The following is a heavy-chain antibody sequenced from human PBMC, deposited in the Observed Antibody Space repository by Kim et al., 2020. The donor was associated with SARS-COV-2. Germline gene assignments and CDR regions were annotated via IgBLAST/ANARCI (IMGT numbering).Heavy chain of an antibody. J-gene: IGHJ4*02. V-gene: IGHV4-34*01. Sequence: SETLSLTCAVYGGSFSGYYWSWIRQPPGKGLEWIGEINHSGSTNYNPSLKSRVTISVDTSKNQFSLKLSSVTAADTAVYYCARATYYYDSSGYGDLFDYWGAGSLRTVSS. CDR3: ARATYYYDSSGYGDLFDY. CDR2: INHSGST. D-gene: IGHD3-22*01. CDR1: GGSFSGYY.